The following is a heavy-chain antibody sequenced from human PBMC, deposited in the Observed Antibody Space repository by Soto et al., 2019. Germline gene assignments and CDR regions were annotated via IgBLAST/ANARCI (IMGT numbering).Heavy chain of an antibody. J-gene: IGHJ6*02. CDR1: GYSFTSYW. CDR3: ARLGSIAARSYYYGMDV. V-gene: IGHV5-51*01. Sequence: DSLTISCKGSGYSFTSYWIGWVRQMPGKGLEWMGIIYPGDSDTRYSPSFQGQVTISADKSISTAYLQWSSLKASDTAMYYCARLGSIAARSYYYGMDVWGQGTTVTVSS. D-gene: IGHD6-6*01. CDR2: IYPGDSDT.